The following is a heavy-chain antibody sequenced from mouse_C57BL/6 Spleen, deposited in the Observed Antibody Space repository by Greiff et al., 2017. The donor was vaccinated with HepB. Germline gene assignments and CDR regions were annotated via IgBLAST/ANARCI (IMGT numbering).Heavy chain of an antibody. V-gene: IGHV1-42*01. CDR3: ARDSSGPFAY. CDR2: INPSTGGT. Sequence: VQLQQSGPELVKPGASVKISCKASGYSFTGYYINWVKQSPEKSLEWIGEINPSTGGTTYNQKFKAKATLTVDKSSSTAYMQLKSLTSEDSAVYYCARDSSGPFAYWGQGTLVTVSA. CDR1: GYSFTGYY. J-gene: IGHJ3*01. D-gene: IGHD3-2*02.